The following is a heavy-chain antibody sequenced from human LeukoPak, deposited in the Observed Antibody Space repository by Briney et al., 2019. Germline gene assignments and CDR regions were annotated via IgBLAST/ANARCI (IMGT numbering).Heavy chain of an antibody. V-gene: IGHV3-23*01. D-gene: IGHD5-12*01. Sequence: GGSLRLSCAASGFTFSNYAMNWVRQAPGKGLEWVSIIIGSSGSTFYADCVTGRFTISKDASKNTLYLHMSSLRADDTAVYYCAKGGYDFVEVAYFDYWGQGTLVTVSS. CDR3: AKGGYDFVEVAYFDY. J-gene: IGHJ4*02. CDR2: IIGSSGST. CDR1: GFTFSNYA.